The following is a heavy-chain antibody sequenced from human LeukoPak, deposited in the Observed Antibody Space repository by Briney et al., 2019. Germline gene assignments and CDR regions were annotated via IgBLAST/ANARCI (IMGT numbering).Heavy chain of an antibody. Sequence: PSETLSLACAVYGGSFSGYYWSWIRQPPGKGLEWIGEINHSGSTNYNPSLESRVTISVDTSKNQFSLKLSSVTAADTAVYYCARGRGDYIWGSYRYYVSYYFDYWGQGTLVTVSS. CDR2: INHSGST. D-gene: IGHD3-16*02. J-gene: IGHJ4*02. CDR3: ARGRGDYIWGSYRYYVSYYFDY. V-gene: IGHV4-34*01. CDR1: GGSFSGYY.